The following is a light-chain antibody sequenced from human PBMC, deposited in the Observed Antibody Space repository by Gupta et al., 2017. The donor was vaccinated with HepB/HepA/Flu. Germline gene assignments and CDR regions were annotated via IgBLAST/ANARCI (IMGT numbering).Light chain of an antibody. V-gene: IGKV1-5*03. J-gene: IGKJ4*01. Sequence: DIQMTQSPSTLSASIGDRVTITCRTSQTITTYLAWFQQKPGKAPKLLIYKASSFESGVPSRFSGSGAGTEFTLTISSLQPDDVATYYCQQYSNYITFGGGTKVEI. CDR2: KAS. CDR1: QTITTY. CDR3: QQYSNYIT.